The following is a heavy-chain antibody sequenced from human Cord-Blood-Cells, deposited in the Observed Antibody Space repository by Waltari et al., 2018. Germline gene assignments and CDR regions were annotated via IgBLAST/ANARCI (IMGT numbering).Heavy chain of an antibody. J-gene: IGHJ4*02. D-gene: IGHD3-10*01. CDR2: IYTSGST. V-gene: IGHV4-4*07. CDR3: ARANYYGSGSYSYYFDY. Sequence: QVQLQESGPGLVKPSETLSLTCTVSGGSISSYYWRWIRQPAGKGLEWIGRIYTSGSTNYNPSLKSRVTMSVDTSKNQFSLKLSSVTAADTAVYYCARANYYGSGSYSYYFDYWGQGTLVTVSS. CDR1: GGSISSYY.